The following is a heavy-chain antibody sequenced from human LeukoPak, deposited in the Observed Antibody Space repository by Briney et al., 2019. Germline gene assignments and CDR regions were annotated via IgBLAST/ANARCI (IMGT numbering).Heavy chain of an antibody. D-gene: IGHD2-2*01. CDR1: GGSFSGYY. CDR2: INHSGST. J-gene: IGHJ6*02. Sequence: TPSETLSLTCAVYGGSFSGYYWSWIRQPPGKGLEWIGEINHSGSTNYNPSLKSRVTISVDTSKNQFSLKLSSVTAADTAVYYCARDGVWVVVVPAANYGMDVWGQGTTVTVSS. V-gene: IGHV4-34*01. CDR3: ARDGVWVVVVPAANYGMDV.